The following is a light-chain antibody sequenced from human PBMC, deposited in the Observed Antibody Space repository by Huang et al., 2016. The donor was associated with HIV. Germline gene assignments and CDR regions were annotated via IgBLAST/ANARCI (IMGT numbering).Light chain of an antibody. Sequence: EIVMTQSPATLSVSPGERATLSCRARQRVSSNLVWYQQKPGQAPRLLIYGASTTAPGIPARFSGSWSGTEFTLTISSLQSEDFAVYYCQQYNNWPPYTFGQGTKLEIK. CDR1: QRVSSN. V-gene: IGKV3-15*01. CDR2: GAS. CDR3: QQYNNWPPYT. J-gene: IGKJ2*01.